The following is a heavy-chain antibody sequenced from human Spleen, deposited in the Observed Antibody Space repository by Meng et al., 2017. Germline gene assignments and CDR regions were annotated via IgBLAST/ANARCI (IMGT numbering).Heavy chain of an antibody. Sequence: LKQWRAVILNPAETLSLTCAVSGRSFSGYYWSWIRQPPGKWLEWIGEINHSGSTNYNPSLKSRVTISVDTSKNQFSLKLSSVTAADSAVYYCARGPTTMAHDFDYWGQGTLVTVSS. CDR1: GRSFSGYY. CDR3: ARGPTTMAHDFDY. CDR2: INHSGST. V-gene: IGHV4-34*01. J-gene: IGHJ4*02. D-gene: IGHD4-11*01.